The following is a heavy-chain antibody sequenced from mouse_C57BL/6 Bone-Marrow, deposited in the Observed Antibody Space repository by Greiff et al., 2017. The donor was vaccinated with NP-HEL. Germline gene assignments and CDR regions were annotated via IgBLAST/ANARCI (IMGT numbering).Heavy chain of an antibody. V-gene: IGHV1-50*01. J-gene: IGHJ3*01. CDR2: IDPSDSYT. CDR1: GYTFTSYW. CDR3: ASSYYYGSPFAY. Sequence: QVQLQQPGAELVKPGASVKLSCKASGYTFTSYWMQWVKQRPGQGLEWIGEIDPSDSYTNYNQKFKGKATLTVDTSSSTAYMQLSSLTSEDSAVYYCASSYYYGSPFAYWGQGTLVTVS. D-gene: IGHD1-1*01.